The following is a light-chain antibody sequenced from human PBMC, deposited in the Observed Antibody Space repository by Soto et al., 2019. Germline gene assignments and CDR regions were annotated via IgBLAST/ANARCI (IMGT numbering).Light chain of an antibody. J-gene: IGLJ2*01. CDR2: DVN. CDR1: SSDVGGYNY. CDR3: SSYTSSSTLVV. Sequence: QSVLTQPASVSGSPGQSITISCTGTSSDVGGYNYVSWCQQHPGKAPKLMIYDVNNRPSGVSNRFSGSKSGNTASLTISGLQAEDEADYYCSSYTSSSTLVVFGGGTQLTVL. V-gene: IGLV2-14*03.